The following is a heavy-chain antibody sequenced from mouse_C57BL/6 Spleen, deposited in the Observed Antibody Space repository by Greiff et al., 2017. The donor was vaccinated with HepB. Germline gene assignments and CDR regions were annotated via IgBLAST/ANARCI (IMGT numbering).Heavy chain of an antibody. D-gene: IGHD4-1*01. CDR3: ASSSVTGNFDY. CDR2: INPNNGGT. V-gene: IGHV1-26*01. J-gene: IGHJ2*01. CDR1: GYTFTDYY. Sequence: VQLQQSGPELVKPGASVKISCKASGYTFTDYYMNWVKQSPGKGLEWIGVINPNNGGTSYNQKFKGKATLTVDKSSSTAYMELRSLTSEDSAVYYCASSSVTGNFDYWGQGTTLTVSS.